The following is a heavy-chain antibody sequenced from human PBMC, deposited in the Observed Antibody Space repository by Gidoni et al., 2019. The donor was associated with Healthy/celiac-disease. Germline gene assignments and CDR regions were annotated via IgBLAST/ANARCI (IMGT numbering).Heavy chain of an antibody. Sequence: EVQLVESGGGLVQPGRSLRLSCAASGFTFDDYAMQWVRQAPGKGLEWVSGISWKSGSIGYADSVKGRFTISRDNAKNSLYLQMNSLRAEDTALYYCAKDIRSLWFGELLSGYAFDIWGQGTMVTVSS. D-gene: IGHD3-10*01. CDR3: AKDIRSLWFGELLSGYAFDI. J-gene: IGHJ3*02. V-gene: IGHV3-9*01. CDR1: GFTFDDYA. CDR2: ISWKSGSI.